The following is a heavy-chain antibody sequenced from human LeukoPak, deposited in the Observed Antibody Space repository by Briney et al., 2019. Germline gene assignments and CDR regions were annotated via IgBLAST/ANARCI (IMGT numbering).Heavy chain of an antibody. J-gene: IGHJ3*02. D-gene: IGHD3-16*01. CDR1: GFIFSNFW. CDR3: ARVWGSDAFDI. CDR2: IKHDSTEK. Sequence: GGSLRLSCAASGFIFSNFWMSWVRQAPGKGLELVANIKHDSTEKYYVDSVKGRFIISRDNAKNTLYLQMNSLRAEDTAEYYCARVWGSDAFDIWGQGTMVTVSS. V-gene: IGHV3-7*02.